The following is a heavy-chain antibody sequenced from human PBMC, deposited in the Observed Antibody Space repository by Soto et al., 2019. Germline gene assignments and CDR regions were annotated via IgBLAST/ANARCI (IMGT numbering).Heavy chain of an antibody. CDR3: ARDHNFGFILYAMDV. CDR1: GYTFTSYS. J-gene: IGHJ6*02. V-gene: IGHV1-46*01. Sequence: ASVKVSCKASGYTFTSYSIHWLRQAPGQGLEWMGIINPSSGRTSYAQNFQGRVTMTSDTSTSIVYMEMSSLKSEDTAVYYCARDHNFGFILYAMDVWGQGTTVTVSS. D-gene: IGHD2-15*01. CDR2: INPSSGRT.